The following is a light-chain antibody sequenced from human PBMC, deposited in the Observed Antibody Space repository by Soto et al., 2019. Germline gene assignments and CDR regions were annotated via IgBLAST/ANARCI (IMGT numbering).Light chain of an antibody. Sequence: DIVMTQSPDSLAVSLGERATINCKSSQSVLYSSNNKNYLAWYQQKPGQPPKLLIYWASTRESGVHDRFSGSGSGTDFTLTISSLQAEDVAAYYCKQYYSSPLTFGGGTKVDIK. CDR3: KQYYSSPLT. V-gene: IGKV4-1*01. CDR1: QSVLYSSNNKNY. CDR2: WAS. J-gene: IGKJ4*01.